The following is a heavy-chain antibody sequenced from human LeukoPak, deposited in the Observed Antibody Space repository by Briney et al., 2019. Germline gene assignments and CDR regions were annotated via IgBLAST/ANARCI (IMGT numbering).Heavy chain of an antibody. Sequence: SVKVSCKASGLTFTSSAMQWVRQARGQRLEWIGWIVVGSGNTNYAQKFQERVTITRDMSTSTAYMELSSLRSEDTAVYYCARDTYSHQASDIWGQGTMVTVSS. CDR3: ARDTYSHQASDI. CDR2: IVVGSGNT. D-gene: IGHD5-18*01. J-gene: IGHJ3*02. CDR1: GLTFTSSA. V-gene: IGHV1-58*02.